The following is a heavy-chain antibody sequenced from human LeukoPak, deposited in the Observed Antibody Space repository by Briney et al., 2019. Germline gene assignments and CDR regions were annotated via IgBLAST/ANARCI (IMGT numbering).Heavy chain of an antibody. CDR2: IYTSGST. CDR3: ARNGGSGTYYDGSFDY. D-gene: IGHD1-26*01. CDR1: GGSISSYY. V-gene: IGHV4-4*07. J-gene: IGHJ4*02. Sequence: SETLSLTCTVSGGSISSYYWSWIRQSAGKGLEWIGRIYTSGSTDSNPSLKSRVTMSVDTSKNQFSLKLSSVTVADTAMYYCARNGGSGTYYDGSFDYWGQGTLVTVSS.